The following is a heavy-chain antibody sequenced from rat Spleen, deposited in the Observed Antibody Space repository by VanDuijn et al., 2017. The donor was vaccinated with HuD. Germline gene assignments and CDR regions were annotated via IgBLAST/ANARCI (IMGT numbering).Heavy chain of an antibody. CDR1: GFTFSDHY. CDR3: TTDRAGSSPFVY. V-gene: IGHV5-20*01. J-gene: IGHJ3*01. CDR2: ISYDGSST. Sequence: EVHLVESDGGLVQPGRSLKLSCVASGFTFSDHYMAWVRQAPTKGLEWVATISYDGSSTYYRDSVKGRFTISRDNAKSTLYLQMDSLRSEDTATYYCTTDRAGSSPFVYWGQGTLVTVSS. D-gene: IGHD3-1*01.